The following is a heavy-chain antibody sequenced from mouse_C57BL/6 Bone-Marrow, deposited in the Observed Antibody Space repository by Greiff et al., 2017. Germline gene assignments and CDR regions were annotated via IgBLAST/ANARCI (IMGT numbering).Heavy chain of an antibody. D-gene: IGHD1-1*01. J-gene: IGHJ1*03. CDR3: ARQVTTVPATKYVDV. Sequence: DVKLVESGGGLVKPGGSLKLSCAASGFTFSSYTMSWVRQTPEKRLQWVAAISGGGGNTYYPDSVKGRFTISRDNDKNILYLQMSSLRSEDTALYYCARQVTTVPATKYVDVWGTGTTVTVSS. CDR1: GFTFSSYT. V-gene: IGHV5-9*01. CDR2: ISGGGGNT.